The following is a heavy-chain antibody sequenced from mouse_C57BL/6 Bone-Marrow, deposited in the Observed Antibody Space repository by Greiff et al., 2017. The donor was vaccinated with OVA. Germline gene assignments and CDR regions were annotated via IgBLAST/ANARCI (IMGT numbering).Heavy chain of an antibody. CDR3: ARETTVVGDWFAY. CDR1: GYSFTGYY. V-gene: IGHV1-42*01. CDR2: INPSTGGT. D-gene: IGHD1-1*01. Sequence: EVQLQQSGPELVKPGASVKISCKASGYSFTGYYMNWVKQSPEKSLEWIGEINPSTGGTTYNQKFKAKATLTVDKSSSTAYMQLKSLTSEDSAVYYCARETTVVGDWFAYWGQGTLVTVSA. J-gene: IGHJ3*01.